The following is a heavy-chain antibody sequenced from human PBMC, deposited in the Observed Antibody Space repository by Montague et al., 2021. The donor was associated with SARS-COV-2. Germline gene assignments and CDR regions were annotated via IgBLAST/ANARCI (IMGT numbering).Heavy chain of an antibody. CDR1: GGSAY. J-gene: IGHJ5*02. V-gene: IGHV4-59*01. CDR3: AGAERYFGPLDP. D-gene: IGHD3-9*01. Sequence: SETLSLTCAVSGGSAYWNWIRRPPGKGLEWIGHVYYKGGPTYSPPLRDRVTISLDSPNQVSLRLNYVTAADSAVYYCAGAERYFGPLDPWGLGITVIVSS. CDR2: VYYKGGP.